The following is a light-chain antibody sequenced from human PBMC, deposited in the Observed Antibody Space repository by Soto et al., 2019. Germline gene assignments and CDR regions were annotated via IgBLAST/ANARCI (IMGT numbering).Light chain of an antibody. Sequence: EVVLTLSPDTLSLYRGERATLSCRACRGFSTSYLAWYQQKPGQAPRPLTSGPSNRATGIPDRFSGSGSGTEFTLIISSLQSEDAAVYYCQQYSSWLWTFGQGTKVDI. J-gene: IGKJ1*01. V-gene: IGKV3-20*01. CDR2: GPS. CDR1: RGFSTSY. CDR3: QQYSSWLWT.